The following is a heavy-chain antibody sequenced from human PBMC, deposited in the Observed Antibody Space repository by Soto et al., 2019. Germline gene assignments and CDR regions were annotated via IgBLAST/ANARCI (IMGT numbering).Heavy chain of an antibody. CDR1: GYTFTSYG. CDR3: ARAWGYFGDY. V-gene: IGHV1-18*01. D-gene: IGHD2-15*01. Sequence: QVQLVQSGAEVKKPGASVKVSCKASGYTFTSYGISWVRQAPGQGLEWMGWISGYNGNRNYAQKLQGRVTMTTDTSTRTAYMGLRSRRSDDTAVSYCARAWGYFGDYWGQGTLVTVSS. CDR2: ISGYNGNR. J-gene: IGHJ4*02.